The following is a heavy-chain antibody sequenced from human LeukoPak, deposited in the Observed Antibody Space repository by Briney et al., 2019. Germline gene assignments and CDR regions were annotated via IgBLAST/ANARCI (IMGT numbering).Heavy chain of an antibody. CDR2: INAGNGNT. V-gene: IGHV1-3*01. Sequence: ASVKVSCKASGYTFTSYAMDCVRQAPGQRLEWMGWINAGNGNTKYSQKFQGRVTITRDTSASTAYMELSSLRSEDTAVYYCATPQTYGSGSYPYYYGMDVWGQGTTVTVSS. D-gene: IGHD3-10*01. J-gene: IGHJ6*02. CDR3: ATPQTYGSGSYPYYYGMDV. CDR1: GYTFTSYA.